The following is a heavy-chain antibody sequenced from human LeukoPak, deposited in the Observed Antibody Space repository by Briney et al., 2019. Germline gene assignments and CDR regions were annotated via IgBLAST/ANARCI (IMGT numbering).Heavy chain of an antibody. J-gene: IGHJ4*02. CDR2: ISAYNGNT. D-gene: IGHD3-10*01. V-gene: IGHV1-18*01. CDR1: GYTFTSYG. CDR3: AYDFDYGSGSYYKAFPN. Sequence: ASVKVSCKASGYTFTSYGISWVRQAPGQGLEWMGWISAYNGNTNYAQKLQGRVTMTTDTSTSTAYMELRSLRSDDTAVYYCAYDFDYGSGSYYKAFPNWGQGTLVTVSS.